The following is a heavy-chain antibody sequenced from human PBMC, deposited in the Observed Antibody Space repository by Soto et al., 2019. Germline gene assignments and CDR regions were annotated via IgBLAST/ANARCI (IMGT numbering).Heavy chain of an antibody. CDR1: GASLLSSY. J-gene: IGHJ4*02. Sequence: VQLQESGPGLVKPSETLSLSCDVSGASLLSSYWSWVRQPAGKGLEWIGHIFSSGRTSYNPSLKSRVTMSIDTPNNKFSLNLKSVTAEDTAVYYCAKGWDVKYFYHWGQGDRVTVSS. V-gene: IGHV4-4*07. D-gene: IGHD1-26*01. CDR2: IFSSGRT. CDR3: AKGWDVKYFYH.